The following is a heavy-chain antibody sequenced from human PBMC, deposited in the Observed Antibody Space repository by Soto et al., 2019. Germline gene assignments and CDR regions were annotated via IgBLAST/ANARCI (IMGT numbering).Heavy chain of an antibody. CDR1: GGAFNNYA. CDR2: IIPLHNTS. J-gene: IGHJ6*02. V-gene: IGHV1-69*06. CDR3: ASWSNWNPRYYDGLDV. D-gene: IGHD1-20*01. Sequence: QVQLLQSGAEVKKPGSSVKVSCKVSGGAFNNYALNWVRHGPGQGLEWLGGIIPLHNTSNYSLKFLGRVTVTADMSSTTVYMELNSLTSDDTATYYSASWSNWNPRYYDGLDVWGQGTTVTASS.